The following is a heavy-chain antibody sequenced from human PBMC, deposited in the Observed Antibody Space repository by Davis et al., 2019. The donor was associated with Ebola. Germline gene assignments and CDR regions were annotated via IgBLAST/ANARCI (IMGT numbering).Heavy chain of an antibody. V-gene: IGHV3-33*05. J-gene: IGHJ4*02. CDR3: AIPRRPTYYYDSSGYYFNY. Sequence: PGGSLRLSCAASGFTFSSYGMHWVRQAPGKGLEWVAVISYDGSNKYYADSVKGRFTISRDNSKNTLYLQMNSLRAEDTAVYYCAIPRRPTYYYDSSGYYFNYWGQGTLVTVSS. D-gene: IGHD3-22*01. CDR1: GFTFSSYG. CDR2: ISYDGSNK.